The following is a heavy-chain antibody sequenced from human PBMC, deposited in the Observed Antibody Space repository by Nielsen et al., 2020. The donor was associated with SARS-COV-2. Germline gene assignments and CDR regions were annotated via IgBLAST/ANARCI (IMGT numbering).Heavy chain of an antibody. J-gene: IGHJ4*02. V-gene: IGHV3-15*01. CDR1: GFTFSNAW. D-gene: IGHD5-24*01. Sequence: GESLKISCAASGFTFSNAWMSWVRQAPGKGLEWVGRIKSKTDGGTTDYAAPVKGRFTISRDDSKNTLYLQMNSLKTEDTAVYYCAVETATNFDYWGQGTLVTVSS. CDR3: AVETATNFDY. CDR2: IKSKTDGGTT.